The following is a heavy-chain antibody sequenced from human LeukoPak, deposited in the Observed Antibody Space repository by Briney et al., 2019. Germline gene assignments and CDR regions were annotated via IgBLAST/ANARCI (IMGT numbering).Heavy chain of an antibody. V-gene: IGHV3-23*01. Sequence: PGGSLRLSCAASGFTFSSYAVSWVRQAPGKGLEWVSAISGSGGSTYYADSVKGRFTISRDNSKNTLYLQMNSLRAEDTAVYYCAKVSGYCSSTSCHNDYWGQGTLVTVSS. D-gene: IGHD2-2*01. J-gene: IGHJ4*02. CDR3: AKVSGYCSSTSCHNDY. CDR1: GFTFSSYA. CDR2: ISGSGGST.